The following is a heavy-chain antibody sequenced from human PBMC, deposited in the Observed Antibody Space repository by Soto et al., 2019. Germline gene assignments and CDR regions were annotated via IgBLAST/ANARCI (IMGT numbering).Heavy chain of an antibody. J-gene: IGHJ6*02. V-gene: IGHV3-30*18. Sequence: GGSLRLSCAASGFTFSSYGMHWVRQAPGKGLEWVAVISYDGSNKYYADSVKGRFTISRDNSKNTLYLQMNSLRAEDTAVYYCAKGDLAYCGGDCLPCYGMDVWGQGTTVTVSS. CDR1: GFTFSSYG. D-gene: IGHD2-21*02. CDR3: AKGDLAYCGGDCLPCYGMDV. CDR2: ISYDGSNK.